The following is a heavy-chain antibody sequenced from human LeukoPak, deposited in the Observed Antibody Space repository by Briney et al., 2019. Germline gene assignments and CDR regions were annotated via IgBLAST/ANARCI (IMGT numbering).Heavy chain of an antibody. CDR3: ARDEPLTALFDY. Sequence: PSETLSLTCTVSGGSISSSSYYWGWIRQSPGKGLEWIGSIHHGGSTYYNPSLESRVTISVDTSKNQFSLKVTSVTAADSAVYYCARDEPLTALFDYWGQGTLVTVSS. CDR2: IHHGGST. V-gene: IGHV4-39*07. J-gene: IGHJ4*02. CDR1: GGSISSSSYY.